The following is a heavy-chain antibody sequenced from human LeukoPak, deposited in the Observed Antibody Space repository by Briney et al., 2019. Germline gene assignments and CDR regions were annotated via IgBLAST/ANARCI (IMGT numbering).Heavy chain of an antibody. CDR1: GGSISSYY. Sequence: SETLSLTCTVSGGSISSYYWSWIRQSPGKGLEWIGYIYYSGSTNYNPSLKSRVTISVDTSKNQFSLKLSSVTAADTAVYYCARHGSGYYYGMDVWGQGTTVTVSS. D-gene: IGHD1-1*01. J-gene: IGHJ6*02. CDR2: IYYSGST. V-gene: IGHV4-59*08. CDR3: ARHGSGYYYGMDV.